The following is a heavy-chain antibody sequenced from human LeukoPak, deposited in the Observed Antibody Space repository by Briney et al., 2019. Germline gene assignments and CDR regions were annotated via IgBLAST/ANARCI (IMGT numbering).Heavy chain of an antibody. V-gene: IGHV3-11*06. J-gene: IGHJ4*02. CDR2: ISSSSTYT. Sequence: GGSLRLSCAASGFTFSDYYMSWIRQAPGKGLEWVSYISSSSTYTNYADSVKGRFTISRDNAKNSLYLQMNSLRAEDTAVYYCARGRSSGWYARRDTNPTDYWGQGTLVTVSS. CDR3: ARGRSSGWYARRDTNPTDY. CDR1: GFTFSDYY. D-gene: IGHD6-19*01.